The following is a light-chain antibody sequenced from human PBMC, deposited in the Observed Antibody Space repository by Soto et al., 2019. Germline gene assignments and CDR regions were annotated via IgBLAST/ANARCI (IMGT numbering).Light chain of an antibody. CDR2: GAS. V-gene: IGKV3-20*01. CDR1: QSVSSNY. J-gene: IGKJ1*01. Sequence: ETVLTQSPGTLSSSPGERATLSCRASQSVSSNYLAWYQQKPGQATILLMYGASTRATGIPDGFSGSGSGTDFTLTISRLEPEDFAVYYCQQFSRSPPSWTFGQGTKVEIK. CDR3: QQFSRSPPSWT.